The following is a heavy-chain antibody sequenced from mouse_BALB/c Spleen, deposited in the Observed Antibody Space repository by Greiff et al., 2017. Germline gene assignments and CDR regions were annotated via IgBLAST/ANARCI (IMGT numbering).Heavy chain of an antibody. J-gene: IGHJ4*01. CDR2: ISSGSSTI. Sequence: EVMLVESGGGLVQPGGSRKLSCAASGFTFSSFGMHWVRQAPEKGLEWVAYISSGSSTIYYADTVKGRFTISRDNPKNPLFLQMTSLRSEDTAMYYCARWTAMDYWGQGTSVTVSS. V-gene: IGHV5-17*02. CDR3: ARWTAMDY. CDR1: GFTFSSFG.